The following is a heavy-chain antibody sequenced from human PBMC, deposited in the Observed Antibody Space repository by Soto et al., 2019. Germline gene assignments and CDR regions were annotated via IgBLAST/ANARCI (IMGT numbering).Heavy chain of an antibody. CDR2: INPSGGST. CDR3: ARDRGYNPLRPYEGTYGMDV. D-gene: IGHD5-18*01. Sequence: GASVKVSCKASGITFSTSAIQWVRQAPGQGLEWMGIINPSGGSTSYAQKFQGRVTMTRDTSTSTVYMELSSLRSEDTAVYYCARDRGYNPLRPYEGTYGMDVWGQGTTVTVSS. CDR1: GITFSTSA. J-gene: IGHJ6*02. V-gene: IGHV1-46*01.